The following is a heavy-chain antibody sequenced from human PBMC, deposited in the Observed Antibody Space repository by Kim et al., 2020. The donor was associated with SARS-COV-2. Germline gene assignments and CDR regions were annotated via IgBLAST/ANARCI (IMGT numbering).Heavy chain of an antibody. CDR3: ARGGCSGGSCTAYGMDV. V-gene: IGHV4-34*01. D-gene: IGHD2-15*01. CDR1: GGSFSGYY. Sequence: SETLSLTCAVYGGSFSGYYWSWIRQPPGKGLEWIGEINHSGSTNYNPSLKSRVTISVDTSKNQFSLKLSSVTAADTAVYYCARGGCSGGSCTAYGMDVWGQGTTVTVSS. CDR2: INHSGST. J-gene: IGHJ6*02.